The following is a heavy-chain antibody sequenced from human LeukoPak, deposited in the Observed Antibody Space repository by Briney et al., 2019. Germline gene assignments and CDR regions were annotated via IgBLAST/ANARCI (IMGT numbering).Heavy chain of an antibody. CDR1: GFTVSSNY. Sequence: HPGRSLRLSCAASGFTVSSNYMSWVRQAPGKGLEWVSVIDNGGSTYYADSVKGRFTISRDNSKNTVYLQMNSLRAEDTAVYYCARDGSARSLGNWGQGTLVSVSS. CDR3: ARDGSARSLGN. D-gene: IGHD3-3*01. V-gene: IGHV3-53*01. CDR2: IDNGGST. J-gene: IGHJ4*02.